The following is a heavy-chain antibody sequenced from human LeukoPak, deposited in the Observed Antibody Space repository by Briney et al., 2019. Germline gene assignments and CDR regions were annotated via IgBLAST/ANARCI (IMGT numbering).Heavy chain of an antibody. V-gene: IGHV5-51*01. Sequence: GESLKISCQGSGYRFTSYWIAWVRQMPGKGLEWMGMIYPGDSDTRYSPSFQGQVTISADKSISTTYFQWSSLKASDTAMYYCARHGSSSWPVDCWGQGTLVTVSS. D-gene: IGHD6-13*01. J-gene: IGHJ4*02. CDR3: ARHGSSSWPVDC. CDR2: IYPGDSDT. CDR1: GYRFTSYW.